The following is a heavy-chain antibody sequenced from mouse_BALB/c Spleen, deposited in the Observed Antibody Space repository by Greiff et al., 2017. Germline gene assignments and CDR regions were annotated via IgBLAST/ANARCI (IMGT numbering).Heavy chain of an antibody. CDR3: ASQTGTDSYWYFDV. CDR2: IYPGDGDT. J-gene: IGHJ1*01. D-gene: IGHD4-1*01. V-gene: IGHV1-87*01. Sequence: VQLVESGAELARPGASVKLSCKASGYTFTSYWMQWVKQRPGQGLEWIGAIYPGDGDTRYTQKFKGKATLTADKSSSTAYMQLSSLASEDSAVYYCASQTGTDSYWYFDVWGAGTTVTVSS. CDR1: GYTFTSYW.